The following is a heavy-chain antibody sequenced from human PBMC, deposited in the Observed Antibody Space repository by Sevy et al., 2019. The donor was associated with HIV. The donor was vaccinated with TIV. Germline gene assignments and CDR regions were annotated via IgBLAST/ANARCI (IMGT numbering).Heavy chain of an antibody. CDR3: ARHAMITVTTAHFDY. CDR1: GDSITSRTDS. Sequence: SETLSLSCTVSGDSITSRTDSWGWARQPPGKRLEWIGTINYNGRTYYDPSLRRRVTMSVDTSKNKFSLRLNSVTAADTAVYYCARHAMITVTTAHFDYWGQGTLVTVSS. CDR2: INYNGRT. D-gene: IGHD4-17*01. J-gene: IGHJ4*02. V-gene: IGHV4-39*01.